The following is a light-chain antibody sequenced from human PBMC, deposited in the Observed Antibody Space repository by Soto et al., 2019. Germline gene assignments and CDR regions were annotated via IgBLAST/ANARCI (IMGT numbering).Light chain of an antibody. Sequence: EIVLTQSPGTLSLSPGERATLSCRASQSVSSSSLAWYQQRPGQAPRVVIYGASTRVTGIPERFSGSGSGTDFTLTISRLEPEDFAVYYCQQYGRSPFTFGPGTKVDIK. V-gene: IGKV3-20*01. CDR1: QSVSSSS. CDR3: QQYGRSPFT. J-gene: IGKJ3*01. CDR2: GAS.